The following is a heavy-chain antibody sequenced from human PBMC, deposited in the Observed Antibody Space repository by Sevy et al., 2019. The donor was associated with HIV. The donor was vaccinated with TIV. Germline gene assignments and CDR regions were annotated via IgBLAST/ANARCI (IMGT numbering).Heavy chain of an antibody. CDR2: INTDTGNP. CDR1: GYTFTHYA. J-gene: IGHJ1*01. Sequence: ASVKVSCKASGYTFTHYAVNWVRQAPGQGLEWMGWINTDTGNPTYAQGFTGRFVFSLDTSVSTAYLQISSLKAEDTAVYFCARDPGLLSYSYDAQYFQHWGQGTLVTVSS. CDR3: ARDPGLLSYSYDAQYFQH. D-gene: IGHD3-22*01. V-gene: IGHV7-4-1*02.